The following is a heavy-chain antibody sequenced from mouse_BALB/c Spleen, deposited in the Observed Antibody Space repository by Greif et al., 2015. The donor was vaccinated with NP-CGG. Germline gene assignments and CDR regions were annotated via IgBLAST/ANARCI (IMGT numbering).Heavy chain of an antibody. CDR1: GYAFSSSW. CDR2: IYPGDGDT. J-gene: IGHJ2*01. Sequence: VQLQQSGPELVKPGASVKISCKASGYAFSSSWMNWVKQRPGQGLEWIGRIYPGDGDTNYNGKFKGKATLTADKSSSTAYMQLSSLTSVDSAVYFCARSGGSRFFDYWGQGTTLTVSS. CDR3: ARSGGSRFFDY. V-gene: IGHV1-82*01. D-gene: IGHD1-1*01.